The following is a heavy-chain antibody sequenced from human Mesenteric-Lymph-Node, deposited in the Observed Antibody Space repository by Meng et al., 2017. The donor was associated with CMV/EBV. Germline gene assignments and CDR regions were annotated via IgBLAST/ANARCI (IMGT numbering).Heavy chain of an antibody. CDR2: ISAYNGNT. Sequence: ASVKVSCKASGYTFTSYGISWVRQAPGQGLEWMGWISAYNGNTNYAQKLQGRVTITADTSTSTAYMELSSLRSEDTAMYYCARHYDFRDWFDPWGQGTLVTVSS. J-gene: IGHJ5*02. V-gene: IGHV1-18*01. CDR1: GYTFTSYG. CDR3: ARHYDFRDWFDP. D-gene: IGHD3-3*01.